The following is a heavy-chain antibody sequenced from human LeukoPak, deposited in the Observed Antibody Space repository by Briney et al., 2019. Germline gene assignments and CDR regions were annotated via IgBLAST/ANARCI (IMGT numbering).Heavy chain of an antibody. CDR1: GYNFNNYW. CDR2: IYPGDSDA. Sequence: GESLKISCKVSGYNFNNYWIAWVRQMPGRGLEWMRIIYPGDSDARYSPPFQGQVTITVDTSIRTTYLQWSSFEAADSAVYFCARSRYDYIWGSDKFFDYWGQGTLVTVSS. CDR3: ARSRYDYIWGSDKFFDY. J-gene: IGHJ4*02. V-gene: IGHV5-51*01. D-gene: IGHD3-16*01.